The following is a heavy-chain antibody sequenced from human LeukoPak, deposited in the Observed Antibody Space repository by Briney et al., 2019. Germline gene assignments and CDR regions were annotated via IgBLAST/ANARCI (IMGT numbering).Heavy chain of an antibody. CDR1: GYTFTSYG. CDR2: ISAYNGNT. Sequence: VASVKVSCKASGYTFTSYGISWVRQAPGQGLEWMGWISAYNGNTNYAQKLQGRVTMTTDTSTSTAYMELRSLRSDDTAVYYCARGGSFRDSSSWPPDYWGQGTLVTVSS. CDR3: ARGGSFRDSSSWPPDY. D-gene: IGHD6-13*01. V-gene: IGHV1-18*01. J-gene: IGHJ4*02.